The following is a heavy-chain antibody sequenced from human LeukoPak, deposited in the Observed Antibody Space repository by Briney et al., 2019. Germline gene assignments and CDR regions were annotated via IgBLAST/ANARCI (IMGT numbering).Heavy chain of an antibody. CDR3: ARDVSFDP. CDR2: IYTSGST. J-gene: IGHJ5*02. V-gene: IGHV4-61*02. Sequence: SQTLSLTCTVSGGSISSGSYYWSWIRQPAGKGLEWIGRIYTSGSTNYNPSLKSRVTISVDTSKNQFSLKLSPVTAADTAVYYCARDVSFDPWGQGTLVTVSS. CDR1: GGSISSGSYY.